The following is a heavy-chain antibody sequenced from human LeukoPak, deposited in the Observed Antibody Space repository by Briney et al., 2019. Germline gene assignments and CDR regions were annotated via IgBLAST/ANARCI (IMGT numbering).Heavy chain of an antibody. J-gene: IGHJ3*01. CDR1: GFTLNSYL. D-gene: IGHD1-14*01. CDR2: INKDGSEE. V-gene: IGHV3-7*01. CDR3: ARSNPNRNALDL. Sequence: GGSLRLSCAASGFTLNSYLMSWVRQAPGRGLEWVANINKDGSEENYLDSVKGRFTVSRDNAKNSLYLQMNSLRGEDTAVYYCARSNPNRNALDLWGQGTMATISS.